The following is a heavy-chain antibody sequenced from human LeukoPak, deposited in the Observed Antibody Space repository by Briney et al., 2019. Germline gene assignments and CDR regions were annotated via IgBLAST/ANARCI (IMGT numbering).Heavy chain of an antibody. CDR3: ATTVAGYPDDYFDY. CDR2: IYSGGST. J-gene: IGHJ4*02. V-gene: IGHV3-66*01. CDR1: GFTVRNNY. D-gene: IGHD6-19*01. Sequence: GGSLRLSCAASGFTVRNNYMSWVRQAPGKGLEWVSVIYSGGSTYYADSVKGRFTISRDNSKNTLYLQMNSLRAEDTAVYYCATTVAGYPDDYFDYWGQGTLVTVSS.